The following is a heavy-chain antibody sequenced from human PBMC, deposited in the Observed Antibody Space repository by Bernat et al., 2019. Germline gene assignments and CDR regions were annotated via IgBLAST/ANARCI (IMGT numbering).Heavy chain of an antibody. CDR1: GGSISSSDYY. CDR3: ARVVKSSWHNDY. J-gene: IGHJ4*02. V-gene: IGHV4-31*11. D-gene: IGHD6-13*01. Sequence: QVQLQESGPGLVKPSGTLSLTCAVSGGSISSSDYYWNWIRQHPGKGLEWIGYINYSGRTYYNPSLKSRVSISVDTSKNQFSLKLSSVTAADTAVYYCARVVKSSWHNDYWGQGTLVIVSS. CDR2: INYSGRT.